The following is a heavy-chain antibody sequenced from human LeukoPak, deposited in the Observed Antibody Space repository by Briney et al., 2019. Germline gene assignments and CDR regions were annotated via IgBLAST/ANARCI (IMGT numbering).Heavy chain of an antibody. Sequence: GGSLRLSCAASGFTFNIYSLNWVRQAPGKGLEWVSYIGGSSSTIFYADSVKGRFTISRDNAKNSLYLQMNSLRVEDTAVYYCARISPLEDFDLWGQGTLVTVSS. V-gene: IGHV3-48*04. CDR1: GFTFNIYS. J-gene: IGHJ4*02. CDR2: IGGSSSTI. CDR3: ARISPLEDFDL.